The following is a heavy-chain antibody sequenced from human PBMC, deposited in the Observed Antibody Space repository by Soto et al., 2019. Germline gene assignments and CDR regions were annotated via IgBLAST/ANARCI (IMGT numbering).Heavy chain of an antibody. CDR3: ARGGNYYDSSGYYQNWFDP. CDR2: INHSGST. D-gene: IGHD3-22*01. V-gene: IGHV4-34*01. Sequence: LSLTCAVYGGSFSGYYWSWIRQPPGKGLEWIGEINHSGSTNYNPSLKSRVTISVDTSKNQFSLKLSSVTAADTAVYYCARGGNYYDSSGYYQNWFDPWGQGTLVTVS. CDR1: GGSFSGYY. J-gene: IGHJ5*02.